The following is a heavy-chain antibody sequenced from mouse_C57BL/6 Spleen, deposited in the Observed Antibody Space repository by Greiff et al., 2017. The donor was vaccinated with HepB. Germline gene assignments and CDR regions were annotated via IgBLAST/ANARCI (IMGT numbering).Heavy chain of an antibody. Sequence: VQLQQPGAELVRPGSSVKLSCKASGYTFTSYWMHWVKQRPIQGLEWIGNIDPSDSETHYNQKFKDKATLTVDKSSSTAYMQLSSLTSEDSAVYYCARCYDGSLDYWGQGTSVTVSS. D-gene: IGHD2-3*01. CDR1: GYTFTSYW. V-gene: IGHV1-52*01. J-gene: IGHJ4*01. CDR2: IDPSDSET. CDR3: ARCYDGSLDY.